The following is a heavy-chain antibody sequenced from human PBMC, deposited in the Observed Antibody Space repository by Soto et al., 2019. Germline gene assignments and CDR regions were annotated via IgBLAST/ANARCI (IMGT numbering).Heavy chain of an antibody. J-gene: IGHJ3*02. D-gene: IGHD2-21*02. CDR3: AREITPGDVVTFIPDAFDI. CDR1: GGPFSSYA. Sequence: QVQLVQSGAEVKKPGSSVKVSCQASGGPFSSYAISWLRQAPGQGLEWMGVIIPMFGSSKDAQKFQGRVKITADESTSTAYLELNSLRSEDTAVYYCAREITPGDVVTFIPDAFDIWGQGTMVIVSS. CDR2: IIPMFGSS. V-gene: IGHV1-69*01.